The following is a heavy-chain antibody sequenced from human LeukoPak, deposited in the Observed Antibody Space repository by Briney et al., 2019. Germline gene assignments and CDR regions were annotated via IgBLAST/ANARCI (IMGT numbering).Heavy chain of an antibody. J-gene: IGHJ4*02. CDR3: ARVTKRTTYCSGGSCPLDY. V-gene: IGHV1-46*01. Sequence: ASVKVSCKASGYTFTSYYMHWVRQAPGQGLEWMGIINPSGGSTSYAQKFQGRVTMTRDTSTSTVYMELSSLRSEDTAVYYCARVTKRTTYCSGGSCPLDYWGQGTLVTVSS. D-gene: IGHD2-15*01. CDR2: INPSGGST. CDR1: GYTFTSYY.